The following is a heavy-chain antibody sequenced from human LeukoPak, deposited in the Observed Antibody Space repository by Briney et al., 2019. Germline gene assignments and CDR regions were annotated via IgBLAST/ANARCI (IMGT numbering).Heavy chain of an antibody. CDR1: GFTFSSYA. Sequence: GGSLSLSCAASGFTFSSYAMHWVRQAPGKGLEWVAVISYDGSNKYYADSVKGRFTISRDNSKNTLYLQMNSLRAEDTAVYYCARGRAAAGTEFDYWGQGTLVTVSS. CDR3: ARGRAAAGTEFDY. V-gene: IGHV3-30-3*01. J-gene: IGHJ4*02. CDR2: ISYDGSNK. D-gene: IGHD6-13*01.